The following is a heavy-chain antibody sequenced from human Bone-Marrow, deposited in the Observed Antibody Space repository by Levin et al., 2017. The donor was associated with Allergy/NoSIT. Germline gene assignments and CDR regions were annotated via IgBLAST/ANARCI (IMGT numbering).Heavy chain of an antibody. CDR3: AKVPTAMLWFGEKDY. D-gene: IGHD3-10*01. CDR2: VTTDGST. J-gene: IGHJ4*02. CDR1: GLTITTEA. V-gene: IGHV3-23*01. Sequence: GGSLRLSCAVSGLTITTEALTWVRQAPGKGLEWVSTVTTDGSTFYADSVQGRFEISRDKPKSTLSLQMNRLTVDDTAAYYCAKVPTAMLWFGEKDYWGQGTLVTVSS.